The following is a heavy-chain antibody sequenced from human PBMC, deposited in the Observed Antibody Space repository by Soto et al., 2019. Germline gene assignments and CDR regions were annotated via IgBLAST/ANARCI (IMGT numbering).Heavy chain of an antibody. CDR2: ISPYNGNT. CDR3: ARDRRYNWNYGWFDP. CDR1: GYTFTSYG. Sequence: QVQLVQSGAEVKKPGASVKVSCKASGYTFTSYGISWVRQAPGQGLEWMGWISPYNGNTNYAQNLQGRVTMTTDTYTSTAYMELRSLRSDDTAVYYCARDRRYNWNYGWFDPWGQGTLVTVSS. J-gene: IGHJ5*02. V-gene: IGHV1-18*01. D-gene: IGHD1-7*01.